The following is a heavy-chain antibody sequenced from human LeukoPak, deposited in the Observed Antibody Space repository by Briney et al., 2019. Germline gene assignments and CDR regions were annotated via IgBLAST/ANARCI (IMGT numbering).Heavy chain of an antibody. V-gene: IGHV3-21*01. Sequence: PGGSLRLSCAASGFTFSSYSMNWVRQAPGKGLEWVSSISSSSSYIYYADSAKGRFTISRDNAKNSLYLQMNSLRAEDTAVYYCARDEGDPGYYSSSSYYYYYGMDVWGQGTTVTVSS. CDR2: ISSSSSYI. J-gene: IGHJ6*02. CDR3: ARDEGDPGYYSSSSYYYYYGMDV. CDR1: GFTFSSYS. D-gene: IGHD6-6*01.